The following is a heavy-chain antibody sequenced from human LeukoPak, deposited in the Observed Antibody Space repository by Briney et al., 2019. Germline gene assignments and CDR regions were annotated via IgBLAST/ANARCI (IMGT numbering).Heavy chain of an antibody. CDR2: MNPNSGNT. J-gene: IGHJ3*02. V-gene: IGHV1-8*02. D-gene: IGHD4-17*01. Sequence: GASVKVSCKAFRYTFSSYGINWVRQATGQGLEWMGWMNPNSGNTGYAQKFQGRVTMTRNTSISTAYMELSSLRSEDTAVYYCARGRDYGDFDAFDIWGQGTMVTDSS. CDR1: RYTFSSYG. CDR3: ARGRDYGDFDAFDI.